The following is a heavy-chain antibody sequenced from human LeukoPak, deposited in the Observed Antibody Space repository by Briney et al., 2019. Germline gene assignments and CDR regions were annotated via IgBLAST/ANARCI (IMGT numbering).Heavy chain of an antibody. D-gene: IGHD5-24*01. CDR1: GFTFNNYN. V-gene: IGHV3-21*01. CDR2: ISSSSSYI. J-gene: IGHJ4*02. CDR3: ARDRDFDY. Sequence: SGGSLRPSCAASGFTFNNYNMNWVRQAPGKGLEWVSSISSSSSYIYYADSVKGRFPISRDNAKNSLYLQMNSLRVEDTAVYYCARDRDFDYWGQGTLVTVSS.